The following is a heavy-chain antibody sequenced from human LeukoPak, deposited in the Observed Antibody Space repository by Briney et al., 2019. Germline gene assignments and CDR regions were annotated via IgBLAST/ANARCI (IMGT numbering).Heavy chain of an antibody. J-gene: IGHJ4*02. D-gene: IGHD3-22*01. V-gene: IGHV1-46*01. CDR3: ARSSWSSGSAYYFDY. Sequence: ASVKVSCKASGYTFTSYYMHWVRPAPGQGLEWMGIINPSGGSTSYAQKFQGRVTMTRDTSTSTVYMELSSLRSEDTAVYYCARSSWSSGSAYYFDYWGQGTLVTVSS. CDR1: GYTFTSYY. CDR2: INPSGGST.